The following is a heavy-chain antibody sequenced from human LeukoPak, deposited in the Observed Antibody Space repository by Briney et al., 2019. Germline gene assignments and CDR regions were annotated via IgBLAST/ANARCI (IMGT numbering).Heavy chain of an antibody. CDR1: GGSFSGYY. CDR3: ARGGGKYLNDY. V-gene: IGHV4-34*01. J-gene: IGHJ4*02. D-gene: IGHD2/OR15-2a*01. Sequence: SETLSLTCAVYGGSFSGYYWSWIRQPPGKGLEWIGEINHSGSTNYNPSLKSRVTISVDTSKNQFSLKLSSVTAADTAVYYCARGGGKYLNDYWGQGTLVTVSS. CDR2: INHSGST.